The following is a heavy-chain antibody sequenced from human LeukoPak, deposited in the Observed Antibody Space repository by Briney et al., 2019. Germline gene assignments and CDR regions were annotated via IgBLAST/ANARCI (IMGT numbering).Heavy chain of an antibody. Sequence: PGESLKISCKGSGYSFTNYWIGWVRQMPGKGLEWMGTIYPGDSDTRYSPSFQGQVTISADKSISTAYLQWSSLKASDAAMYYCARRGYCSSTSCYEGRSFDIWGQGTMVTVSS. CDR1: GYSFTNYW. CDR2: IYPGDSDT. V-gene: IGHV5-51*01. D-gene: IGHD2-2*01. CDR3: ARRGYCSSTSCYEGRSFDI. J-gene: IGHJ3*02.